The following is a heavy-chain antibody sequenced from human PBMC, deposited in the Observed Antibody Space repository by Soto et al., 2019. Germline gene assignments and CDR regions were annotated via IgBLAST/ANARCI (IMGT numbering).Heavy chain of an antibody. CDR3: ARDQLILPAHDFFYGSDV. CDR1: GFTFRSYD. V-gene: IGHV3-23*01. CDR2: ISGSGVST. Sequence: GSRRLSCAASGFTFRSYDMSCVRQAPWKWLEWVSCISGSGVSTYYAECVKGRFTISRDNSKNTLYLQMNSLRADDTAVYYCARDQLILPAHDFFYGSDVWGQGDKVTVS. D-gene: IGHD2-21*02. J-gene: IGHJ6*01.